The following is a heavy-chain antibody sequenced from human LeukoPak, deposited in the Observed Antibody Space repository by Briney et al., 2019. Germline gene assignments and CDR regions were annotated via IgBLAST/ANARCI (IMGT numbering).Heavy chain of an antibody. V-gene: IGHV3-48*01. J-gene: IGHJ4*02. CDR1: GFTFSSYS. CDR3: ARGHIWFASDY. CDR2: ISSSSSTI. Sequence: PGGSLRLSRAASGFTFSSYSMNWVRQAQGKGLEWVSYISSSSSTIYYADSVKGRFTISRDNAKNSLYLQMNSLRAEDTAVYYCARGHIWFASDYWGLGTLVTVSS. D-gene: IGHD3-10*01.